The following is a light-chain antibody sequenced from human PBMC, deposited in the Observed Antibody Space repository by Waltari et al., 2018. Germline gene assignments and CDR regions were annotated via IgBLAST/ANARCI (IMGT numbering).Light chain of an antibody. CDR3: QQFGGSPMYT. J-gene: IGKJ2*01. CDR2: KTS. V-gene: IGKV3-20*01. CDR1: QSVDTTY. Sequence: VVLTQSPGTLSLSPGERATLSFRASQSVDTTYFAWYQQKPGQSPRLLIYKTSTRATGIPDRFSGSGSGTDFSLNIDMLEPGDSAVYFCQQFGGSPMYTFGQGTKLEI.